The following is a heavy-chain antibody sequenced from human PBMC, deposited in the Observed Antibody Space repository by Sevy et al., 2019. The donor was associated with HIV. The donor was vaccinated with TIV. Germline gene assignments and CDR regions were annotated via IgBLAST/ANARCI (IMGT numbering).Heavy chain of an antibody. CDR2: ISSISNYI. D-gene: IGHD3-10*01. CDR3: ARETSSFGEGIYYGMDV. Sequence: GGSLRLSCAASGFTFSDYNMNWVRQAPGKGLEWVSSISSISNYIYYADSVKGRFTISRDSAKNSLYLQMNSLRAEDTAVYYCARETSSFGEGIYYGMDVWGQGTTVTVPS. CDR1: GFTFSDYN. V-gene: IGHV3-21*01. J-gene: IGHJ6*02.